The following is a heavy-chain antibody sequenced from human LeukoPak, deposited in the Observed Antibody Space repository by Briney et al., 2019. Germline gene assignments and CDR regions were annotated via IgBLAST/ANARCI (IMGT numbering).Heavy chain of an antibody. Sequence: GGSLRLSCAASGFTFSSYWVPWVRQAPGKGLVWISRINRDGSSLSYADSVKGRFTISRDNAKNTVYRQMNSLRAEDTAVYYCARSRYTGSHFDYWGQGTLVTVSS. CDR3: ARSRYTGSHFDY. V-gene: IGHV3-74*01. CDR1: GFTFSSYW. D-gene: IGHD1-26*01. J-gene: IGHJ4*02. CDR2: INRDGSSL.